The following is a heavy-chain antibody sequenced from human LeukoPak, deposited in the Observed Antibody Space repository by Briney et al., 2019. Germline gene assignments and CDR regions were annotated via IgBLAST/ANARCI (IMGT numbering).Heavy chain of an antibody. CDR1: GFTFSSYW. CDR2: IYYSGST. Sequence: GSLRLSCAASGFTFSSYWMSWVRQAPGKGLEWIGYIYYSGSTYYNPSLKSRVTISVDTSKNQFSLKLSSVTAADTAVYYCARATHNYFDYWGQGTLVTVSS. CDR3: ARATHNYFDY. V-gene: IGHV4-59*06. J-gene: IGHJ4*02.